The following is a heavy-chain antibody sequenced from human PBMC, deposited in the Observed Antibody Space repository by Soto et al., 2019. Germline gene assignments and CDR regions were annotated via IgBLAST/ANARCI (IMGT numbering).Heavy chain of an antibody. J-gene: IGHJ5*02. CDR3: ASTSADNWFDP. V-gene: IGHV3-21*01. CDR2: ISSSSSYI. CDR1: GFTFSSYS. Sequence: EVQLVESGGGLVKPGGSLRLSCAASGFTFSSYSMNWVRQAPGKGLEWVSSISSSSSYIYYADSVKGRFTISRDNAKNSLYLQMNSLRAEXXAVYYCASTSADNWFDPWGQGTLVTVSS.